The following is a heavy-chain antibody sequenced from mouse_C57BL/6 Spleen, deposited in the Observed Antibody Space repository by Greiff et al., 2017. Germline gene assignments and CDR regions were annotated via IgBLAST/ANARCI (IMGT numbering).Heavy chain of an antibody. CDR3: ASEERCSSYGWFAY. D-gene: IGHD1-1*01. J-gene: IGHJ3*01. V-gene: IGHV5-17*01. CDR2: ISSGSSTI. Sequence: EVMLVESGGGLVKPGGSLKLSCAASGFTFSDYGMHWVRQAPEMGLEWVAYISSGSSTIYYADTLKGRFTISRDNAKNTLFLQMTSLRSEDTAMYYCASEERCSSYGWFAYWGQGTLVTVSA. CDR1: GFTFSDYG.